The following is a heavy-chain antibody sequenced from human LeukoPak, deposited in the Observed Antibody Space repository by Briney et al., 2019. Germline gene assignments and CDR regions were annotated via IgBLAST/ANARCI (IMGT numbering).Heavy chain of an antibody. CDR1: GGSISSYY. J-gene: IGHJ4*02. CDR3: ARSSGYSSGWDY. V-gene: IGHV4-59*12. Sequence: SETLSLTCTVSGGSISSYYWSWIRQPPGKGLEWIGYIYYSGSTNYNPSLKSRVTISVETSKNQFSLKLSSVTAADTAVYYCARSSGYSSGWDYWGQGTLVTVSS. D-gene: IGHD6-19*01. CDR2: IYYSGST.